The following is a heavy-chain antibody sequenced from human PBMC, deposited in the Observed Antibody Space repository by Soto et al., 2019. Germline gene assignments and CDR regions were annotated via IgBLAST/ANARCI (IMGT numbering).Heavy chain of an antibody. CDR3: ARDVETEASQYYAHFYGMDV. CDR1: GFTFTNHA. CDR2: LSYDGTNA. Sequence: QVQLAESGGGVVQPGRSLRLSCATSGFTFTNHAMHWVRQAPGKGLEWVAVLSYDGTNAYYVDSVRGRFTISRDNFQNTVYLQMNSLMPEDTAVYYCARDVETEASQYYAHFYGMDVWGQGTTVTVSS. J-gene: IGHJ6*02. V-gene: IGHV3-30-3*01. D-gene: IGHD3-3*01.